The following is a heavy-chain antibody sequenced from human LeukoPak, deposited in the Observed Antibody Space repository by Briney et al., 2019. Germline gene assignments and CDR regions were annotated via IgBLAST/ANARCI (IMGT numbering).Heavy chain of an antibody. CDR2: INPNSGGT. D-gene: IGHD3-3*01. J-gene: IGHJ4*02. Sequence: GASVKVSCKASGYTFTGYYMHWVRQAPGQGLEWMGWINPNSGGTNYAQEFQGRVTMTRDTSISTAYMELSRLRSDDTAVYYCAREPQVDFWSGYYGYWGQGTLVTVSS. CDR3: AREPQVDFWSGYYGY. V-gene: IGHV1-2*02. CDR1: GYTFTGYY.